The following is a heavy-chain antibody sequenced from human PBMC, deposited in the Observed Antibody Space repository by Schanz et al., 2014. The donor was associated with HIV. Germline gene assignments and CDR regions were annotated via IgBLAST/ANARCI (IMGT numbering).Heavy chain of an antibody. Sequence: QVHLVESGGGVVQPGRSLRLSCAASGFTFSTNDMHWVRQVPGKGLEWVAVISHNGNNDYYADSVKGRFTISRDNSKNTLYLQMNSLRAEDTAVYYCARNWGWGFDFGGQGTLVTVSS. CDR1: GFTFSTND. J-gene: IGHJ4*02. D-gene: IGHD7-27*01. CDR2: ISHNGNND. CDR3: ARNWGWGFDF. V-gene: IGHV3-30*03.